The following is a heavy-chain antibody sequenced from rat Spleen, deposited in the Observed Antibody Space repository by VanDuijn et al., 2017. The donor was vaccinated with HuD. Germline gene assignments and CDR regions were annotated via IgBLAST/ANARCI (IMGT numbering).Heavy chain of an antibody. D-gene: IGHD1-2*01. V-gene: IGHV5-25*01. CDR1: GFTFSDYN. Sequence: EVQLVESGGGLVQPGRSMKLSCAASGFTFSDYNMAWVRQAPTKGLEWVAYISTAGGNTYYRDSVRGRFTISRDNAKNTQYLQMDSLRSEDTATYYCASVEQPGVWFAYWGQGTLVTVSS. CDR2: ISTAGGNT. J-gene: IGHJ3*01. CDR3: ASVEQPGVWFAY.